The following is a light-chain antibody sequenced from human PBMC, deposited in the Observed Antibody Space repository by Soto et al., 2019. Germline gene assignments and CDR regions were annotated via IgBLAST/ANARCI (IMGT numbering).Light chain of an antibody. CDR1: QSFSTSY. Sequence: IVLTELPVTLSLSPGERATLSCRASQSFSTSYLAWYQQKPGQAPRLLIFAASSRASGIPDRFSGSGSGTDFTLTISRPEPEDFAVYYCQQYGNSPQTFGQGTKVDIK. V-gene: IGKV3-20*01. CDR2: AAS. CDR3: QQYGNSPQT. J-gene: IGKJ1*01.